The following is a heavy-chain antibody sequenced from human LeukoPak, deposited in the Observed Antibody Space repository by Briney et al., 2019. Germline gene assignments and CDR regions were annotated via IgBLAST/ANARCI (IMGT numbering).Heavy chain of an antibody. Sequence: SETLSLTCAVYGGSFSGYYWSWIRQPPGKGLEWIGEINHSGSTNYNPSLKSRVTISVDTSKNQFSLKLSSVTAADTAVYYCARGGTRITIFGVVISRDWSDPWGQGTLVTVSS. CDR2: INHSGST. J-gene: IGHJ5*02. V-gene: IGHV4-34*01. D-gene: IGHD3-3*01. CDR1: GGSFSGYY. CDR3: ARGGTRITIFGVVISRDWSDP.